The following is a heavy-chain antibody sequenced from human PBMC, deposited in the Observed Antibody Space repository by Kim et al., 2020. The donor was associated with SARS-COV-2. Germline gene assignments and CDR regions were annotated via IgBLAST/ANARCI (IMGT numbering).Heavy chain of an antibody. CDR2: INYSGST. Sequence: SETLSLTCTVSGGSISSYYWSWIRQPPGKGLEWIGYINYSGSTNYNPSLKSRVTISVDTSKNQFSLKLSSVTAADTAVYYCARDRNRGYCSGGSGGKGGYYFDYWGQGTLVTVSS. V-gene: IGHV4-59*01. CDR3: ARDRNRGYCSGGSGGKGGYYFDY. J-gene: IGHJ4*02. D-gene: IGHD2-15*01. CDR1: GGSISSYY.